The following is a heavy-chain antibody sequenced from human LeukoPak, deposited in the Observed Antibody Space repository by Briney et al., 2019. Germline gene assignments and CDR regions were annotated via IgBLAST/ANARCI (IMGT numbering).Heavy chain of an antibody. J-gene: IGHJ4*02. V-gene: IGHV3-30*18. CDR2: ISYDGRNK. CDR1: GFTFNNYG. D-gene: IGHD2-2*01. CDR3: AKGPLRGTAAAIDY. Sequence: GGSLRLPCAASGFTFNNYGMHWVRQAPGKGLEWVAVISYDGRNKHYPDSVKGRFTISRDISTDTLWLQMDSLRTEDTVVYYCAKGPLRGTAAAIDYWGQGTLVTVSS.